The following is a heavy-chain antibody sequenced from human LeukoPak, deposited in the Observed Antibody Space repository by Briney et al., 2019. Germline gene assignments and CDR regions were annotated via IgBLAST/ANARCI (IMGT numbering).Heavy chain of an antibody. CDR1: GFTFSDYY. CDR2: MSSSGGSI. V-gene: IGHV3-11*04. D-gene: IGHD6-13*01. CDR3: ARPPGECNSSTCYYDYYYMDV. J-gene: IGHJ6*03. Sequence: PGGSQRLPCVPSGFTFSDYYMTWTRQAPGKGLEWVSYMSSSGGSICYADSVKGRFTISRDNAKNSLYLQMNSLRAEDTAVYYCARPPGECNSSTCYYDYYYMDVWGKGTTVTVSS.